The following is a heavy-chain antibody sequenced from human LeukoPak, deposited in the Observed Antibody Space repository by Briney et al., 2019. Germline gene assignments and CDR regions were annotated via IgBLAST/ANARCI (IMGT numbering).Heavy chain of an antibody. D-gene: IGHD1-1*01. CDR2: ISYDGSNK. CDR3: ARDRSAGTTGGGLDP. V-gene: IGHV3-30*03. J-gene: IGHJ5*02. CDR1: GFTFSSYG. Sequence: GGSLRLSCAASGFTFSSYGMHWVRQAPGRGLEWVAVISYDGSNKYYADSVKGRFTISRDNSKNTLYLQMNSLRAEDTAVYYCARDRSAGTTGGGLDPWGQGTLVTVSS.